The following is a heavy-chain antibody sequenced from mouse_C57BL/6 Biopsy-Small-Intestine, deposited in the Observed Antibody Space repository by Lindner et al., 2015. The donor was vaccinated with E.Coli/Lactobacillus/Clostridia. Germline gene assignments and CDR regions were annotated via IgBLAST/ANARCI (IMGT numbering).Heavy chain of an antibody. CDR3: AREDYDYDGGDSYAMDY. D-gene: IGHD2-4*01. V-gene: IGHV1-37*01. CDR1: GYSFTGYF. Sequence: VQLQESGPELVKPGASVKISCKASGYSFTGYFMNWVKQSHGKSLEWIGRINLYNGDTFYNQKFKGKATLTVDKSSSTAHMELLSLTSEDFAVYYCAREDYDYDGGDSYAMDYWGQGTSVTVSS. CDR2: INLYNGDT. J-gene: IGHJ4*01.